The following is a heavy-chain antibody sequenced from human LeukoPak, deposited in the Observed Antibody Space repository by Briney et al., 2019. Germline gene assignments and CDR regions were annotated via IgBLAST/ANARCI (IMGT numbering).Heavy chain of an antibody. CDR1: GFTFSSYW. D-gene: IGHD3-3*01. J-gene: IGHJ4*02. V-gene: IGHV3-7*01. CDR2: IKQDGSEK. CDR3: ARVAAARKAEWSYFDY. Sequence: QAGGSLRLSCAASGFTFSSYWMSWVRQAPGKGLEWVANIKQDGSEKYYVDSVKGRFTISRDNAKNSLYLQMNSLRAEDTAVYYCARVAAARKAEWSYFDYWGQGTLVTVSS.